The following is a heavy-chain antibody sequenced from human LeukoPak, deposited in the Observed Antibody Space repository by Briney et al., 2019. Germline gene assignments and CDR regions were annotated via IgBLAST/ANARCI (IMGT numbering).Heavy chain of an antibody. Sequence: GGSLRLSCEASGFALSSHWMTWVRQVPGRGPEWVANVDRDGSETYYLDSVKGRFTISKDNAKNSLYLQMNSLRAEDTALYHCARNNGMGVWGQGTTVIVSS. CDR3: ARNNGMGV. CDR1: GFALSSHW. CDR2: VDRDGSET. J-gene: IGHJ6*02. V-gene: IGHV3-7*03.